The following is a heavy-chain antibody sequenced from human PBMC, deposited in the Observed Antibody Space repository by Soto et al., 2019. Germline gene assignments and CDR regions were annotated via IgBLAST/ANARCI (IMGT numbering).Heavy chain of an antibody. CDR2: INAGNGNT. CDR1: GYTFTSYA. V-gene: IGHV1-3*01. D-gene: IGHD3-9*01. J-gene: IGHJ4*02. Sequence: ASVKVSCKASGYTFTSYAMHWVRQAPGQRLEWMGWINAGNGNTKYSQKFQGRVTITRDTSASTAYMELSSLRSEDTAVYYCARDRYDILTGYSILAYWGQGTLVTV. CDR3: ARDRYDILTGYSILAY.